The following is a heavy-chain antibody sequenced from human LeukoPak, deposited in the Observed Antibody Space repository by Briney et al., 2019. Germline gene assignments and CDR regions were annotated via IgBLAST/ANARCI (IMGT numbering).Heavy chain of an antibody. CDR3: ARDRTPNWSINDAFDI. Sequence: PGGSLRLSCAASGFTFSSYSMNWVRQAPGKGLVWVSSISSSSSYIYYADSVKGRFTISRDNAKNSLYLQMNSLRAEDTAVYYCARDRTPNWSINDAFDIWGQGTMVTVSS. J-gene: IGHJ3*02. CDR2: ISSSSSYI. V-gene: IGHV3-21*01. CDR1: GFTFSSYS. D-gene: IGHD7-27*01.